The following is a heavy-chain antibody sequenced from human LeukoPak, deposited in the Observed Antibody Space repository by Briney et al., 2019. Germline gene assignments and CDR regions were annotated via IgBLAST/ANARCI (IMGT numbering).Heavy chain of an antibody. CDR1: GFTFSSYS. Sequence: GGSLRLSCAASGFTFSSYSMNWVRQAPGKGLEWVSYISSSSSTIYYADSVKGRFTISRDSAKNSLYLQMNSLRAEDTAVYYCARVPYGDYGGDRYYFDYWGQGTLVTVSS. CDR3: ARVPYGDYGGDRYYFDY. J-gene: IGHJ4*02. D-gene: IGHD4-17*01. CDR2: ISSSSSTI. V-gene: IGHV3-48*01.